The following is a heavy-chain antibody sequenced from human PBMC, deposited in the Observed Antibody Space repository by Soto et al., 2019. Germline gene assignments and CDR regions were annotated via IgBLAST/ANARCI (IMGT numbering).Heavy chain of an antibody. D-gene: IGHD6-19*01. CDR1: GFTFDDYG. V-gene: IGHV3-9*01. CDR3: AKGRRAGGQWLLLDAFER. J-gene: IGHJ3*02. CDR2: ISWDSGNI. Sequence: EVQLVESGGGLVQPGRSLRLSCVASGFTFDDYGMHWVRQAPGKGLEWVSGISWDSGNIGYGDSVKGRFNISRDNAKKSLYLQLNGLTAEDTALYYCAKGRRAGGQWLLLDAFERWGQGTMVTVSS.